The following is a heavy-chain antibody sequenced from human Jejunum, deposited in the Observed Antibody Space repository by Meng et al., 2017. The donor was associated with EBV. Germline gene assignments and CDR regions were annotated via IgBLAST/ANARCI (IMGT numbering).Heavy chain of an antibody. CDR3: AHRRDYDGAWNEGCFDY. CDR1: XXSLTTRPVG. D-gene: IGHD1-1*01. J-gene: IGHJ4*02. V-gene: IGHV2-5*02. Sequence: QITLRESGPALVELXQTXPLTXXLSXXSLTTRPVGVGWIRQPPGEALEWLALIYWDDDKRYSPSLRSRLTVDKDTSKNQVVLTMTNMDPMDTATYYCAHRRDYDGAWNEGCFDYWGQGILVTVSS. CDR2: IYWDDDK.